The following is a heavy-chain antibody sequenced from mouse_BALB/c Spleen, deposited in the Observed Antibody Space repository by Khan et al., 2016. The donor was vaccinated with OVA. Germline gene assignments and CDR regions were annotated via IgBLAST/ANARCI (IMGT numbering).Heavy chain of an antibody. D-gene: IGHD1-2*01. V-gene: IGHV5-4*02. Sequence: EVELVESGGGLVKPGGSLKLSCAASGFTFSDYYMYWVRQTPEKRLEWVATVSDGGNDTSYPDSVKGRLTISRDNAKNNLYLQMNSLKSEDTSIYYCTRGGYGSGFAYWGQGTLVTVAA. CDR2: VSDGGNDT. J-gene: IGHJ3*01. CDR3: TRGGYGSGFAY. CDR1: GFTFSDYY.